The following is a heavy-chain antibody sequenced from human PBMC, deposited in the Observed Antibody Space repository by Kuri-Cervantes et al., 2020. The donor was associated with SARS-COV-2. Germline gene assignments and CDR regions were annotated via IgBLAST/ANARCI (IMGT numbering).Heavy chain of an antibody. CDR2: IYHSGST. V-gene: IGHV4-38-2*01. CDR3: ARWGHADGSSGPPAFDI. D-gene: IGHD6-25*01. Sequence: GSLRLSCAVSGYSISSGYYWGWIRQPPGKGLEWIGSIYHSGSTYYNPSLKSRVTISVDTSKNQFSLKLSSVTAADTAVYYCARWGHADGSSGPPAFDIWGQGTMVTVSS. CDR1: GYSISSGYY. J-gene: IGHJ3*02.